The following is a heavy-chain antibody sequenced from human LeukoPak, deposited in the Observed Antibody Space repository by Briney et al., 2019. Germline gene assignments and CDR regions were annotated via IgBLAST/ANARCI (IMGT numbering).Heavy chain of an antibody. CDR2: INPNSGGT. CDR3: ATGMVRGVILRRVLDY. J-gene: IGHJ4*02. D-gene: IGHD3-10*01. CDR1: GYTFTGYY. Sequence: GASVKVSCKASGYTFTGYYMHWVRQAPGQGLEWMGWINPNSGGTNYAQKFQGRVTMTRDTSISTAYMELNRLKSDDTAVYYCATGMVRGVILRRVLDYWGQGTLVTVSS. V-gene: IGHV1-2*02.